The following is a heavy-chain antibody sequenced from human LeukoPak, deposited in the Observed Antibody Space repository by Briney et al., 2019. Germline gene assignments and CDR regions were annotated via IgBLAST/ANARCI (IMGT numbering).Heavy chain of an antibody. CDR3: ARDPGSSSSPFDY. CDR2: IIPIFGTA. J-gene: IGHJ4*02. CDR1: GGTFSSYA. D-gene: IGHD6-6*01. V-gene: IGHV1-69*05. Sequence: SVKVSCKASGGTFSSYAISWVRQAPGQGLEWMGGIIPIFGTANYAQKFQGRVTITTDESTSTAYMELSSLRSEDTAVYYCARDPGSSSSPFDYWGQGTLVTVSS.